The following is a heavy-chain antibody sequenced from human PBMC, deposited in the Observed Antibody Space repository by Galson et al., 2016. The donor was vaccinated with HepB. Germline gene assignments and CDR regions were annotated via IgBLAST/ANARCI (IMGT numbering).Heavy chain of an antibody. J-gene: IGHJ6*02. CDR3: VEQRKGAPYGMDV. CDR2: TYYRSKWYN. Sequence: CAISGDSVSSNSAAWNWIRQSPSRGLEWLGRTYYRSKWYNDYAVPVKSRIIVNPDTSKSQFSLQLNSVTPEDTAVYYCVEQRKGAPYGMDVWGQGTTVTVSS. CDR1: GDSVSSNSAA. V-gene: IGHV6-1*01. D-gene: IGHD1/OR15-1a*01.